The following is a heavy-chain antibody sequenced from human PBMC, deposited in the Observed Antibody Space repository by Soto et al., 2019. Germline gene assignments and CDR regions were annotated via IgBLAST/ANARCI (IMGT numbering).Heavy chain of an antibody. D-gene: IGHD2-2*01. J-gene: IGHJ4*02. CDR2: ISYDGSNK. V-gene: IGHV3-30*18. Sequence: QVQLVESGGGVVQPGRSLRLSCAASGFTFSSYGMHWVRQAPGKGLEWVAVISYDGSNKYYADSVKGRFTISRDNSKNTLYLQMNSLRAEDTAVYYCAKVRCSSTSCYPCLLFDYWGQGTLGTVSS. CDR3: AKVRCSSTSCYPCLLFDY. CDR1: GFTFSSYG.